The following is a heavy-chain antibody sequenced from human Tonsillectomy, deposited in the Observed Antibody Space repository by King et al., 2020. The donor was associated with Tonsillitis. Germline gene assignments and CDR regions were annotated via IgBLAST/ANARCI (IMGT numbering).Heavy chain of an antibody. CDR1: GFTFDDYA. V-gene: IGHV3-9*01. Sequence: VQLVESGGGLVQPGRSLRLSCAASGFTFDDYAMHWVRQAPGKGLEWVSSIGYRSDRQGYADSVKGRFIISRDSAKNSLYLQMNSLRAEDTALYYCAKGKGKLCSSALDHWGQGTLVTVSS. J-gene: IGHJ4*02. CDR3: AKGKGKLCSSALDH. D-gene: IGHD3-10*02. CDR2: IGYRSDRQ.